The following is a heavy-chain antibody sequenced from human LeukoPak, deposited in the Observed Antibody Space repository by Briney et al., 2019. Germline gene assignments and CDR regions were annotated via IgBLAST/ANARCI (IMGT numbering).Heavy chain of an antibody. D-gene: IGHD6-19*01. CDR2: IYHSGST. CDR3: TRAPPYGSGWSKGVLDY. Sequence: PSETLSLTCAVSGDSISSNNWWSWVRQPPEKGLEWIGEIYHSGSTNYNPSLKSRVTISVDKSKNQFSLKMTSVTAADTAVYYCTRAPPYGSGWSKGVLDYWGQGTLVTVSS. J-gene: IGHJ4*02. CDR1: GDSISSNNW. V-gene: IGHV4-4*02.